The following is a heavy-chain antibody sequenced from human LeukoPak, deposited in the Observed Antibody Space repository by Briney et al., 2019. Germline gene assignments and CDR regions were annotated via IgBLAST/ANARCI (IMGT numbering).Heavy chain of an antibody. CDR1: GFTFDDYT. CDR3: ARDIAVAATGGAFDY. V-gene: IGHV3-43*01. Sequence: GSLRLSCAASGFTFDDYTMYWVRQPPGKGLEWVSLLTWNADRTYYADSVKGRFTISRDNSKNSLYLQMNSLKIEDTALYYCARDIAVAATGGAFDYWGQGTLVTVSS. CDR2: LTWNADRT. J-gene: IGHJ4*02. D-gene: IGHD2-15*01.